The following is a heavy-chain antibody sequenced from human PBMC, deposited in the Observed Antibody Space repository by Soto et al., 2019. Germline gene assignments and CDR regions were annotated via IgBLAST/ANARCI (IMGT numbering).Heavy chain of an antibody. J-gene: IGHJ3*02. V-gene: IGHV3-49*03. CDR1: GFTFGDYA. D-gene: IGHD3-22*01. Sequence: GGSLRLSCTASGFTFGDYAMSWFRQAPGKGLEWVGFIRSKAYGGTTEYAASVKGRFTISRDDSKSIAYLQMNSLKTEDTAVYYCTREYYYDSSGRDAFDIGGQGTMVTVSS. CDR2: IRSKAYGGTT. CDR3: TREYYYDSSGRDAFDI.